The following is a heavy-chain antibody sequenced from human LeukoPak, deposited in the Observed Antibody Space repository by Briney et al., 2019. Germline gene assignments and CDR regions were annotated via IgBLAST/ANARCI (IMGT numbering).Heavy chain of an antibody. D-gene: IGHD5-18*01. CDR2: ISSSSSSII. J-gene: IGHJ4*02. CDR3: ASSKGYSYGYGY. Sequence: GGSLRLSCAASGFTFSSYSMNWVRQAPGKGLEWVSYISSSSSSIIYYADSVKGRFTISRDNAKNSLYLQMNSLRDEDTAVYYCASSKGYSYGYGYWGQGTLVTVSS. CDR1: GFTFSSYS. V-gene: IGHV3-48*02.